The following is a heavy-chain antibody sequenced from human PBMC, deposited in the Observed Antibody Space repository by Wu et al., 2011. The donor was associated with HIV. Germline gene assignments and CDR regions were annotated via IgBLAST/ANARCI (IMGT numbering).Heavy chain of an antibody. D-gene: IGHD3-10*01. CDR1: GVTISGYS. CDR2: LYITGTT. V-gene: IGHV4-4*07. Sequence: QVQLQESGPGLVRPSETLSLTCSVSGVTISGYSWSWIRQPAGKGLEWVGRLYITGTTDYNPSLKSRLTMSMDTSKNHFTLVLKSVTAADTAVYFCAACNIEGPRGLRYFYYMDVWGKGTTVTVSS. J-gene: IGHJ6*03. CDR3: AACNIEGPRGLRYFYYMDV.